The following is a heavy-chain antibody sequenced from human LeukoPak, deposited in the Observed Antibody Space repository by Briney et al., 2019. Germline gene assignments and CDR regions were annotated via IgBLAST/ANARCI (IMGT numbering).Heavy chain of an antibody. CDR3: ARHRRRWLQFFWFDP. J-gene: IGHJ5*02. CDR1: GGSISSYY. CDR2: IYYSGST. D-gene: IGHD5-12*01. Sequence: PSETLSLTCTVSGGSISSYYWSWIRQPPGKGLEWIGYIYYSGSTNYNPSLKSRVTISVDTSKNRFSLKLSSVTAADTAVYYCARHRRRWLQFFWFDPWGQGTLVTVSS. V-gene: IGHV4-59*08.